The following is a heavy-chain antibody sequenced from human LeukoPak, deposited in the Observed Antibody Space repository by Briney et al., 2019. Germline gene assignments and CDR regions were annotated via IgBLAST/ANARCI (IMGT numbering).Heavy chain of an antibody. CDR2: IITIFGTV. CDR1: GGTSKKYG. Sequence: GASVKVSCKASGGTSKKYGITWVRQAPGQGLEWMGGIITIFGTVNYAQKFQGRVTITADESTSTAYMELSSLRSEDTAVYYCARVTIDDYGDYRYFDLWGRGTLVTVSS. D-gene: IGHD4-17*01. V-gene: IGHV1-69*13. CDR3: ARVTIDDYGDYRYFDL. J-gene: IGHJ2*01.